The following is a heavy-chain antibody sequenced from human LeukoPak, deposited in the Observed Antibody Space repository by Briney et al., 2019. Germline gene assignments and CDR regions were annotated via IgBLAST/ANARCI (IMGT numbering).Heavy chain of an antibody. CDR3: ARDQEGFDY. CDR1: GYTFTSYA. V-gene: IGHV1-46*01. CDR2: IYPRDGST. Sequence: ASVKVSCKTSGYTFTSYAMNWVRQATGQGLEWMGMIYPRDGSTSYAQKFQGRVTVTRDTSTSTVHMELSGLRSEDTAVYYCARDQEGFDYWGQGTLVTVSS. J-gene: IGHJ4*02.